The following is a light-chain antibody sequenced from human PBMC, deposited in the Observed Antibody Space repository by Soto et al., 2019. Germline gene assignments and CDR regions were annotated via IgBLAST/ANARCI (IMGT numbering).Light chain of an antibody. CDR3: STYTSSSSAEV. Sequence: QSALTQPASVSGSPGQSITISCTGTSSDVGGYNYVSWYQQHPGTAPKLMIYDVSNRPSGVSNRFSGSKSGNTASLTISGLQAEDEADYYCSTYTSSSSAEVFGGGTKVTVL. J-gene: IGLJ1*01. V-gene: IGLV2-14*01. CDR2: DVS. CDR1: SSDVGGYNY.